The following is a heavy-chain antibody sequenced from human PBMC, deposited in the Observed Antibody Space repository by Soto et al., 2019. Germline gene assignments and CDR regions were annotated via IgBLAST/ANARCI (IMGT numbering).Heavy chain of an antibody. J-gene: IGHJ6*02. V-gene: IGHV1-3*01. CDR1: GYTFTSYA. CDR3: AAGYYSNYKPYYYYGMDV. Sequence: ASVKVSCKASGYTFTSYAMHWVRQAPGQRLEWMGWINAGNGNTKYSQKFQERVTITRDMSTSTAYMELSSLRSEDTAVYYCAAGYYSNYKPYYYYGMDVWGQGTTVTVSS. D-gene: IGHD4-4*01. CDR2: INAGNGNT.